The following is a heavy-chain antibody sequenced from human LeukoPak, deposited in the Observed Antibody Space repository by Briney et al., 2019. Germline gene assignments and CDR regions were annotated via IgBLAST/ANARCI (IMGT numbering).Heavy chain of an antibody. Sequence: GGSLRLSCAASGFTFSRYAMSWVRQAPGKGLEWVSGMSSSGESPYYADPVKGRFTISRDNSKNTLYLEINSLRAEDTAIYYCAKKSRDGYNPFDYLGQGTLVTVSS. CDR2: MSSSGESP. V-gene: IGHV3-23*01. D-gene: IGHD5-24*01. CDR1: GFTFSRYA. J-gene: IGHJ4*02. CDR3: AKKSRDGYNPFDY.